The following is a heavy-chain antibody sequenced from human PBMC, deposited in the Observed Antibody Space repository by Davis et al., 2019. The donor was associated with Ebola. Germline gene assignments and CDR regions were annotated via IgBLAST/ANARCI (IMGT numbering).Heavy chain of an antibody. J-gene: IGHJ6*03. Sequence: SVKVPCKASGYTFTGYYMYWVRQAPGQGLEWMGWVNPNSGGTNYAQKFQGRVTMTRDTSISTAYMELSRLRSDDTALYYCARDSGEGGYYYYYMDVWGKGTTVTVSS. CDR3: ARDSGEGGYYYYYMDV. D-gene: IGHD7-27*01. CDR2: VNPNSGGT. CDR1: GYTFTGYY. V-gene: IGHV1-2*02.